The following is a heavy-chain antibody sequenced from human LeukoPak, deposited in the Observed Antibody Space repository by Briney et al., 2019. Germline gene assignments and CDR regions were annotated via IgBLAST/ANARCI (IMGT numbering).Heavy chain of an antibody. J-gene: IGHJ3*02. CDR2: IIPIFGTA. Sequence: SVKVSCKASGGTFSSYAISWVRQAPGQGLEWMGGIIPIFGTANYAQKFQGRVTITADESTSTAYMELSSLRSEDTAVYYCARRINMGITGTGYAFDIWGQGTMVTVSS. CDR1: GGTFSSYA. CDR3: ARRINMGITGTGYAFDI. V-gene: IGHV1-69*01. D-gene: IGHD1-7*01.